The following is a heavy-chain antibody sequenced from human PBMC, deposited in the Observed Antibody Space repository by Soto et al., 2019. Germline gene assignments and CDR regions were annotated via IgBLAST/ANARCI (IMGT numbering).Heavy chain of an antibody. V-gene: IGHV4-39*01. CDR1: GDSISSGPYS. J-gene: IGHJ6*02. Sequence: QLQLQESGPGLVKPSETLSLTCTVSGDSISSGPYSWGWVRQPPGKGLEWIGTFYHNGNTYYNPSLGSRVTISVDTSKNQSSLNVNSVTAAXXAXXXXXXXXXXXXXXXXXXXXXXDVWGQGTTVT. CDR2: FYHNGNT. CDR3: XXXXXXXXXXXXXXXXXXDV.